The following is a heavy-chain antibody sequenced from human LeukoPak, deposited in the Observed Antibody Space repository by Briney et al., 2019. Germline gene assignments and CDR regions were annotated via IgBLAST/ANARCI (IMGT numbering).Heavy chain of an antibody. CDR3: ARDSDSSGYYWAFDY. CDR2: IYTSGST. CDR1: GGSISSYY. J-gene: IGHJ4*02. V-gene: IGHV4-4*07. Sequence: SETLSLTCTVSGGSISSYYWSWIRQPAGKGLEWIGRIYTSGSTNYNPSLKSRVTMSVDTSKNHFSLKLSSVTAADTAVYYCARDSDSSGYYWAFDYWGQGTLVTVSS. D-gene: IGHD3-22*01.